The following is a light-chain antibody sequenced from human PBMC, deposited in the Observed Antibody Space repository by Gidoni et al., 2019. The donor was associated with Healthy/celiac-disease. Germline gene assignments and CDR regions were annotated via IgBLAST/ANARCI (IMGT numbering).Light chain of an antibody. V-gene: IGKV1-12*01. J-gene: IGKJ4*01. Sequence: DIQLTQPPSSVSASVGDRVTITCRASQGISSWLAWYQQKPEKAPKLLIYAASSLQSGVPSRFGGSGAGTDFTHTISSLQAEDFATYYWQQANSFPLTFGEGTKVEIK. CDR3: QQANSFPLT. CDR2: AAS. CDR1: QGISSW.